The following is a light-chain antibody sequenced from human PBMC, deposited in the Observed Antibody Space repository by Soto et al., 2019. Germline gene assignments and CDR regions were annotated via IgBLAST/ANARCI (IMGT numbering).Light chain of an antibody. V-gene: IGKV2-28*01. Sequence: DIVMTQSPLSLIVTPGEPSSISCSSSQSLLHSNGYNYFDWHLQKPGQSPQLLIYLGSNRASGVPDRFSGSGSGTDFTLKISRVEAEDVGVYYCMQALQTPLTFGQGTKVDIK. CDR1: QSLLHSNGYNY. CDR3: MQALQTPLT. J-gene: IGKJ1*01. CDR2: LGS.